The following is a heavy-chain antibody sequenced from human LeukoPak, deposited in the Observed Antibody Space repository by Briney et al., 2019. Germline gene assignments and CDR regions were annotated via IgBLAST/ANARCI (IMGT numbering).Heavy chain of an antibody. CDR1: GGSISSSSYY. D-gene: IGHD6-6*01. CDR2: IYYSGST. J-gene: IGHJ5*02. Sequence: SETLSLTCTVSGGSISSSSYYWGWIRQPPGKGLEWIGSIYYSGSTYYNPSLKSRVTISVDTSKNQFSLKLSSVTAADTAVYYCASSVVWEESIAAPMVIDPWGQGTLVTVSS. CDR3: ASSVVWEESIAAPMVIDP. V-gene: IGHV4-39*01.